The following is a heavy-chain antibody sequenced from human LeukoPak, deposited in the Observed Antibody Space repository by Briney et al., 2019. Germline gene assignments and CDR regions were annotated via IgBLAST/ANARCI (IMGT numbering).Heavy chain of an antibody. J-gene: IGHJ3*02. D-gene: IGHD3-10*01. V-gene: IGHV3-48*01. CDR1: GFTFSSYS. Sequence: GGSLRLSCAASGFTFSSYSMNWVRQAPAKGLEWVSYISSSSSTIYYADSVKGRFTISRDKAKNSLYLQMSSLRAEDTAVYYCARDGYGSGHAFDILGQGTMVTVSS. CDR3: ARDGYGSGHAFDI. CDR2: ISSSSSTI.